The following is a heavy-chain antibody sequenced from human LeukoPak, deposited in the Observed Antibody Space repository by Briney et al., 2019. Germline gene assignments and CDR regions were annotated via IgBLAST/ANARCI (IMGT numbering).Heavy chain of an antibody. CDR1: GFTFSSYS. Sequence: GGSLRLSCAASGFTFSSYSMNWVRQAPGKGLEWVSAISDSGDATYYADYVKGRFTISRDNSKSTLYLQMNNLRAEDTALYYCAKERGHSKPFDYWGQGTLVTVSS. CDR3: AKERGHSKPFDY. D-gene: IGHD4-23*01. CDR2: ISDSGDAT. J-gene: IGHJ4*02. V-gene: IGHV3-23*01.